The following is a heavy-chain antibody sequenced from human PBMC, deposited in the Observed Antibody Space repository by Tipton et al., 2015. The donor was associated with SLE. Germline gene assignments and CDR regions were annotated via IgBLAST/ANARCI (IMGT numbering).Heavy chain of an antibody. CDR1: GGSISSGGHY. CDR3: ARAFYGGGDAFDV. V-gene: IGHV4-61*02. D-gene: IGHD4-23*01. CDR2: IHASGSSGST. J-gene: IGHJ3*01. Sequence: TLSLTCTVSGGSISSGGHYWSWIRQPAGKGLEWIGRIHASGSSGSTEYNPSLKSRVSMSLDTSKNQFSLNLTSVTAADTALYYCARAFYGGGDAFDVWGQGTKVSVSS.